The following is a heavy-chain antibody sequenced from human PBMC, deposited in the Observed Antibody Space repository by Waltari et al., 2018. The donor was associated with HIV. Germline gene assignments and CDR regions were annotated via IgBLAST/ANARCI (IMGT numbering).Heavy chain of an antibody. CDR3: ARPGDVDCSGGSCYVDY. CDR2: INHSGST. J-gene: IGHJ4*02. D-gene: IGHD2-15*01. CDR1: GGSFSGYY. Sequence: QVQLQQWGAGLLKPSETLSLTCAVYGGSFSGYYWSWIRQPPGKGLEWIGEINHSGSTNYNPSLKSRVTISVDTSKNQFSLKLSSVTAADTAVYYCARPGDVDCSGGSCYVDYWGQGTLVTVSS. V-gene: IGHV4-34*01.